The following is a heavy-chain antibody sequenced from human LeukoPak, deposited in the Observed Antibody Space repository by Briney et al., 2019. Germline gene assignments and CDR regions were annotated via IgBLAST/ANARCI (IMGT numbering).Heavy chain of an antibody. D-gene: IGHD3-22*01. Sequence: GGSLRLSCAASGFTFSSYAMSWVRQAPGKGLEWVSSVSGSGGYTYYAGSVKGRFTISRDNSKNTLYLQMNSLRAEDTAIYYCAKDRPNYYDSSGHYYRRDGDYGGQGPLVTVSS. CDR1: GFTFSSYA. CDR3: AKDRPNYYDSSGHYYRRDGDY. CDR2: VSGSGGYT. J-gene: IGHJ4*02. V-gene: IGHV3-23*01.